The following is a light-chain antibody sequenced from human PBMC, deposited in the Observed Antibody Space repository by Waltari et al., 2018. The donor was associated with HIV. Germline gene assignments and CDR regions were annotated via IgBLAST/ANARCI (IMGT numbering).Light chain of an antibody. CDR1: NSNVGSAV. V-gene: IGLV1-44*01. Sequence: QSVLTQPHSASGTPGQRVIISCSGSNSNVGSAVVNWYQQLPGPAPRLLIYGDNERPSGVPDRFSVSKSGASASLAISDLQSEDEAEYYCAAWDARLNEYLFGTGTKVTVL. CDR2: GDN. J-gene: IGLJ1*01. CDR3: AAWDARLNEYL.